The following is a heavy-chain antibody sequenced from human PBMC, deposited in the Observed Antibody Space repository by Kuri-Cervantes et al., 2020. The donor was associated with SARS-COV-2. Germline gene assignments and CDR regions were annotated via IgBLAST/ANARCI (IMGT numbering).Heavy chain of an antibody. CDR1: GFTFSNSD. J-gene: IGHJ4*02. CDR2: ISYDGSNK. CDR3: AKDPHGIVVVVAAIDQ. Sequence: LSLTCAASGFTFSNSDMNWVRQAPGKGLEWVALISYDGSNKYYADSVKGRFTISRDNSKNTLYLQMDSLRPDDTAVYYCAKDPHGIVVVVAAIDQWGQGTLVTVSS. D-gene: IGHD2-15*01. V-gene: IGHV3-30*18.